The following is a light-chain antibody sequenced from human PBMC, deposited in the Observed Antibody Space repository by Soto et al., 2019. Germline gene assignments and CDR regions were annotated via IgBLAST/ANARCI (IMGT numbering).Light chain of an antibody. CDR1: NSDIGSYSH. V-gene: IGLV2-14*01. CDR3: ISYTGSDTSYV. J-gene: IGLJ1*01. Sequence: QSVLTQPASVSGSPGQSITISCTGTNSDIGSYSHVAWYQQYPGKTPKLIIYEVSYRPSGVSHRFSGSKSGTTASLTISGLQAEDEADYYCISYTGSDTSYVFGTGTKVTVL. CDR2: EVS.